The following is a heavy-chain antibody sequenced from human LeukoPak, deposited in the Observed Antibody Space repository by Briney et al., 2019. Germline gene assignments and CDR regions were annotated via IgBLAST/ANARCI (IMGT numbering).Heavy chain of an antibody. CDR1: GYTFTGYY. D-gene: IGHD6-13*01. V-gene: IGHV1-2*02. CDR3: AGGPMRSSSWSDY. Sequence: ASVKVSCKASGYTFTGYYMHWVRQAPGQGLEWMGWINPNSGGTNYAQKFQGRVTMTRDTSISTAYMELSRLRSDDTAVYYCAGGPMRSSSWSDYWGQGTLVTVSS. CDR2: INPNSGGT. J-gene: IGHJ4*02.